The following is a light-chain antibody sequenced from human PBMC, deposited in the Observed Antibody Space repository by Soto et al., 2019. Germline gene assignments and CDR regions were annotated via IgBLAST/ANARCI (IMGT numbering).Light chain of an antibody. CDR2: DAS. Sequence: IVLPQSPAPLSLSPGDRASLSCRSSQTVGKDLAWYQVRPGQAPRLLIVDASTRATGVTPRFSGSRSGSDFTLTISSLDPEDFALYYCQQRSAWPFTFGGGTSVLIK. CDR3: QQRSAWPFT. J-gene: IGKJ4*01. CDR1: QTVGKD. V-gene: IGKV3-11*01.